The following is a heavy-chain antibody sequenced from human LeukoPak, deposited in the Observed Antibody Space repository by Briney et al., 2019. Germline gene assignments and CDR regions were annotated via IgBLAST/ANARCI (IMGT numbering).Heavy chain of an antibody. V-gene: IGHV1-2*02. Sequence: ASVKVSCKASGYTFTGYYVHWVRQAPGQGLEWMGWINPNSGGTNYAQKFQGRVTMTRDTPISTAYMELSRLRSDDTAVYYCARVAHPGRGSRTFDYWGQGTLVTVSS. CDR2: INPNSGGT. D-gene: IGHD3-16*01. J-gene: IGHJ4*02. CDR1: GYTFTGYY. CDR3: ARVAHPGRGSRTFDY.